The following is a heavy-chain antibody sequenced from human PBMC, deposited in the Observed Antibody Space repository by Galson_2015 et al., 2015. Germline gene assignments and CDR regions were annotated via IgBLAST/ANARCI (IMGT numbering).Heavy chain of an antibody. D-gene: IGHD3-10*01. Sequence: SLRLSCAASGFTFSNYWMSWVRQAPGKGLEWVANIKQDGSEKYYVDSVKGRFTISRGNAKNSLYLQMNNLRDEDTAVYYCARGLGSTNKRDHRFDSWGQGTLVTVSS. V-gene: IGHV3-7*01. CDR3: ARGLGSTNKRDHRFDS. CDR1: GFTFSNYW. J-gene: IGHJ5*01. CDR2: IKQDGSEK.